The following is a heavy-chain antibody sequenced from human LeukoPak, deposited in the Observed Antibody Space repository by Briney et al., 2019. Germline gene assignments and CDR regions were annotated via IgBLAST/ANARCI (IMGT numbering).Heavy chain of an antibody. Sequence: GGSLILSCAASGFTFSIYWMHWVRQAPGKGLVWVSRITSDGSSASYADSVKGRFTISRDNAKSTLYLQMNSLRDEDTAVYYCARDSGSSRPHYWGQGTLVTVSS. D-gene: IGHD1-26*01. V-gene: IGHV3-74*01. J-gene: IGHJ4*02. CDR2: ITSDGSSA. CDR1: GFTFSIYW. CDR3: ARDSGSSRPHY.